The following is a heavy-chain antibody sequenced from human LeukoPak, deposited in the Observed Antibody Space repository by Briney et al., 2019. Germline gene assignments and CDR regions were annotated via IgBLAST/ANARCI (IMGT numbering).Heavy chain of an antibody. V-gene: IGHV1-8*03. CDR1: GYTFTNYD. D-gene: IGHD6-19*01. J-gene: IGHJ5*02. Sequence: ASVKVSCKASGYTFTNYDINWVRQATGQGLEWMGWLNPNSGNTGYAQKFQSRVTITRNTSINTAYMELSSLRSEDTAVYYCARMTVSGRDNWFDPWGQGTLVTVSS. CDR3: ARMTVSGRDNWFDP. CDR2: LNPNSGNT.